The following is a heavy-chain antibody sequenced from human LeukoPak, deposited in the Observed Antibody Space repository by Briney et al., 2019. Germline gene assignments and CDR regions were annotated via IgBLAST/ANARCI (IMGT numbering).Heavy chain of an antibody. CDR2: INHSGST. D-gene: IGHD3-22*01. Sequence: SETLSLTCAVYGGSFSGYYWSWIRQPPGKGLEWIGEINHSGSTNYNSSLKSRVTMSVDTSKNQFSLRLSSVTAADTAIYYCARDRGGSYYDSSGSVTNIWGQGTMVTVSS. V-gene: IGHV4-34*01. J-gene: IGHJ3*02. CDR3: ARDRGGSYYDSSGSVTNI. CDR1: GGSFSGYY.